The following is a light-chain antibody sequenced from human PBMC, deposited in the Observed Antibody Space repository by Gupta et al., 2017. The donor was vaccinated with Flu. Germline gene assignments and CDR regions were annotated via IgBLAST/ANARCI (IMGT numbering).Light chain of an antibody. Sequence: QSALTQPRSVSGSPGQSVSISCTATSSDIGGGHNFVSWYQQHPGKAPKLLIYDVNKRPSGVPDRFSGSKSGNTASRTISGLKAEDEADYYGCSDAGGYTYVFGTGSEVTVL. V-gene: IGLV2-11*01. J-gene: IGLJ1*01. CDR3: CSDAGGYTYV. CDR1: SSDIGGGHNF. CDR2: DVN.